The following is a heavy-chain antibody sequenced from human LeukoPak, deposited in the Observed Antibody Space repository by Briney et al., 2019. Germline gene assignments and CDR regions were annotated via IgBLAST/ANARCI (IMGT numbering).Heavy chain of an antibody. CDR3: AFPGVVLDDAFDI. D-gene: IGHD6-6*01. CDR2: IKQDGSEK. J-gene: IGHJ3*02. CDR1: GFTFSSYW. V-gene: IGHV3-7*01. Sequence: GGSLRLSCAASGFTFSSYWMSWVRQAPGKGLEWVANIKQDGSEKYYVDSVKGRFTVSRDNAKNSLYLQMNSLRAEDTAVYYCAFPGVVLDDAFDIWGQGTMVTVSS.